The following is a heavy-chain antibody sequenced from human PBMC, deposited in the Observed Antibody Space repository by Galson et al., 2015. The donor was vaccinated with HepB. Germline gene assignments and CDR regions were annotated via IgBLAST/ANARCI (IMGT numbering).Heavy chain of an antibody. Sequence: SLRLSCAASGFTFSSYAMSWVRQAPGKGLEWVSAISGSGGSTYYVDSVKGRFTISRDNSKNTLYLQMNSLRAEDTAVYYCAKEPLYSSGWYGFDPWGQGTLVTVSS. V-gene: IGHV3-23*01. D-gene: IGHD6-19*01. CDR1: GFTFSSYA. CDR3: AKEPLYSSGWYGFDP. CDR2: ISGSGGST. J-gene: IGHJ5*02.